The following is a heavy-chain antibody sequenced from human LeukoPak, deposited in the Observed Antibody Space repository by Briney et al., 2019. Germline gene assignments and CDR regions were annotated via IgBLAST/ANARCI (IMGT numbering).Heavy chain of an antibody. CDR1: GGSINSLY. D-gene: IGHD6-6*01. CDR3: ARHRAYSSSSPFDY. V-gene: IGHV4-59*08. Sequence: SETLSLTCSVSGGSINSLYWSWIRHRPGKGLEWIVYIYYTGSTNYNPSLKSRVTMFVDMSKNQFSLRLSSVTAADTAVYYCARHRAYSSSSPFDYWGQGTLVTVSS. CDR2: IYYTGST. J-gene: IGHJ4*02.